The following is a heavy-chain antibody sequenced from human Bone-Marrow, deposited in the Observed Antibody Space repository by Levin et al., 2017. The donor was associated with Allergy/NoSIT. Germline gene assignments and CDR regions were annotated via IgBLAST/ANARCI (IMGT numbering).Heavy chain of an antibody. V-gene: IGHV4-30-2*01. CDR2: IYHSGST. J-gene: IGHJ5*02. Sequence: SETLSLTCAVSGGSISSGGYSWSWIRQPPGKGLEWIGYIYHSGSTYYNPSLKSRVTISVDRSKNQFSLKLSSVTAADTAVYYCARGLRVRGSGSYSGNWFDPWGQGTLVTVSS. D-gene: IGHD3-10*01. CDR1: GGSISSGGYS. CDR3: ARGLRVRGSGSYSGNWFDP.